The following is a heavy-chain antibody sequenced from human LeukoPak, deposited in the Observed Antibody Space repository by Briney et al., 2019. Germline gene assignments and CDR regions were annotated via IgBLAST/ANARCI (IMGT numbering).Heavy chain of an antibody. CDR1: GFTFSSYS. J-gene: IGHJ6*03. CDR2: ISSSSSYI. Sequence: PGGSLRLSCAASGFTFSSYSMNWVRQAPGKGLEWVSSISSSSSYIYYADSVKGRFTISRDNAKNSLYLQMNSLRAEDTAVYYCAKGHGWEASYYYYMDVWGKGTTVIVSS. D-gene: IGHD1-26*01. V-gene: IGHV3-21*01. CDR3: AKGHGWEASYYYYMDV.